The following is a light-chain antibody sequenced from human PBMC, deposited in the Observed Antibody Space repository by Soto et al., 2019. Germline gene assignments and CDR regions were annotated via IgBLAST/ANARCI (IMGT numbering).Light chain of an antibody. J-gene: IGKJ5*01. CDR3: QQYNNWPS. Sequence: EIVLTESPATLSVSPGERATLSCRASQTVSRNLAWYQQRPGQAPGLRIYDISNRATGVPARLSGSGSETEFTLTIRSLQSEDFAVYFCQQYNNWPSFGQGTRLEIK. CDR2: DIS. CDR1: QTVSRN. V-gene: IGKV3-15*01.